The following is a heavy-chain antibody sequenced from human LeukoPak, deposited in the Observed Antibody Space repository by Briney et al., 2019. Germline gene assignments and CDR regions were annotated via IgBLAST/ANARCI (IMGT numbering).Heavy chain of an antibody. CDR2: IYYSGST. CDR3: ARHVSPSAWLRSHGDAFDI. V-gene: IGHV4-59*08. J-gene: IGHJ3*02. D-gene: IGHD5-12*01. CDR1: GGSISSYY. Sequence: SETLSLICTVSGGSISSYYWSWIRQPPGKGLEWIGYIYYSGSTNYNPSLKSRVTISVDTSKNQFSLKLSSVTAADTAVYYCARHVSPSAWLRSHGDAFDIWGQGTMVTVSS.